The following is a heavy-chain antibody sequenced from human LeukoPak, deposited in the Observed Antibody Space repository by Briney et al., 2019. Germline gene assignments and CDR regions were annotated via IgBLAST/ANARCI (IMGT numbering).Heavy chain of an antibody. CDR3: ARDALYYYGSGSYQL. V-gene: IGHV4-30-4*01. CDR2: IYYSGST. D-gene: IGHD3-10*01. J-gene: IGHJ4*02. Sequence: SETLSLTCTVSGGSISSGDYYWSWIRQPPGKGLEWFGYIYYSGSTYYNPSLKSRVTISVDTSKNQFSLKLSSVTAADTAVYYCARDALYYYGSGSYQLWGQGTLVTVSS. CDR1: GGSISSGDYY.